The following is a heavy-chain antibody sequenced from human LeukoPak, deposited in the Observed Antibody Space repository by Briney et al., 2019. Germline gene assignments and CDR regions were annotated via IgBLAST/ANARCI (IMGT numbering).Heavy chain of an antibody. D-gene: IGHD2-2*01. V-gene: IGHV3-23*01. CDR3: AKFGRPAAGTL. CDR2: ISGSGNNT. J-gene: IGHJ4*02. CDR1: GFTFSNSA. Sequence: GGSLRLSCVASGFTFSNSALSWVSQAPGKGLEWVSGISGSGNNTYYTDAVKGRFTISRDNSKNTLYLQMNSLRAGDTAVYFCAKFGRPAAGTLWGQGTLVTVSS.